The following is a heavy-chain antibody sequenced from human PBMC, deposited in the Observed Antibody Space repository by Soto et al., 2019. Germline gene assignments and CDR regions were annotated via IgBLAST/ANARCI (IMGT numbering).Heavy chain of an antibody. CDR1: GGTFSSYT. J-gene: IGHJ4*02. V-gene: IGHV1-69*02. CDR2: IIPILGIA. Sequence: SVKVSCKASGGTFSSYTISWVRQAPGQGLEWMGRIIPILGIANYAQKFQGRVTITADKSTSTAYMELSSLRSEDTAVYYCARATSARAVAGIDYWGQGTLVTVSS. CDR3: ARATSARAVAGIDY. D-gene: IGHD6-19*01.